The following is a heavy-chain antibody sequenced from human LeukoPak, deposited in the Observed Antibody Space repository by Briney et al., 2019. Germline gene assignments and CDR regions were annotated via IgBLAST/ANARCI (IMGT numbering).Heavy chain of an antibody. Sequence: SETLSLTCTVSGGSISSYYWSWIRQPPGKGLEWIGYIYYSGSTNYNPSLKSRVTISVDTSKNQFSLKLSSVTAADTAVYYCARISGSYWDWFDPWGQGTLVTVSS. CDR2: IYYSGST. J-gene: IGHJ5*02. D-gene: IGHD3-10*01. CDR3: ARISGSYWDWFDP. V-gene: IGHV4-59*01. CDR1: GGSISSYY.